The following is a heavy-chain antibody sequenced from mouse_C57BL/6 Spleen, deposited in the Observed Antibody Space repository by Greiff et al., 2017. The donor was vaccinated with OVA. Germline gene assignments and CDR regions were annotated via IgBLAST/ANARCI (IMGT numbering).Heavy chain of an antibody. CDR3: ARDPVYYYGSSYYYFDY. CDR1: GYSITSGYY. D-gene: IGHD1-1*01. CDR2: ISYDGSN. J-gene: IGHJ2*01. Sequence: EVKLMESGPGLVKPSQSLSLTCSVTGYSITSGYYWNWIRQFPGNKLEWMGYISYDGSNNYNPSLKNRISITRDTSKNQFFLKLNSVTTEDTATYYCARDPVYYYGSSYYYFDYWGQGTTLTVSS. V-gene: IGHV3-6*01.